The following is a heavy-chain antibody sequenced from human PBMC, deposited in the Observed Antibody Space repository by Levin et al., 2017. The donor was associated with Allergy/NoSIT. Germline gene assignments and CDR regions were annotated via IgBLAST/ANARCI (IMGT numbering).Heavy chain of an antibody. D-gene: IGHD6-19*01. Sequence: SVKVSCKASGGTFSSYAISWVRQAPGQGLEWMGGIIPIFGTANYAQKFQGRVTITADESTSTAYMELSSLRSEDTAVYYCARESRSSGWQYWYFDLWGRGTLVTVSS. CDR3: ARESRSSGWQYWYFDL. CDR1: GGTFSSYA. V-gene: IGHV1-69*13. J-gene: IGHJ2*01. CDR2: IIPIFGTA.